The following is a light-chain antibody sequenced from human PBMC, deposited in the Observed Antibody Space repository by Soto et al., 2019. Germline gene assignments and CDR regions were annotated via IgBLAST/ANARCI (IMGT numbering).Light chain of an antibody. CDR1: QSIAPNY. CDR3: QQHDDSFTWT. CDR2: GAS. J-gene: IGKJ1*01. Sequence: EIVLTQSPGTLSLSPGEKAILSCRASQSIAPNYLAWYQQKPGQAPRLLIYGASSRATGIPDRFSGSGSGTDFTLTISRQEPEDFAVYFCQQHDDSFTWTFGQGTKVDIK. V-gene: IGKV3-20*01.